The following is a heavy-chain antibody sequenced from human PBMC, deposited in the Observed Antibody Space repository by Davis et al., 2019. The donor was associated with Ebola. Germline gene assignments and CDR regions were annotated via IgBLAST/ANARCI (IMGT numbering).Heavy chain of an antibody. J-gene: IGHJ4*02. CDR2: IHSSGRT. CDR3: ARDDDDCTDSTCSLDY. V-gene: IGHV4-4*07. CDR1: GGSMNDYY. Sequence: SETLSLTCTVSGGSMNDYYWSWIRQSADEGLEWIGRIHSSGRTQYNSTLKSRVSMPLDTSKRQFSLRLSSVTAADTAVYYCARDDDDCTDSTCSLDYWGQGTLVTVSS. D-gene: IGHD2-8*02.